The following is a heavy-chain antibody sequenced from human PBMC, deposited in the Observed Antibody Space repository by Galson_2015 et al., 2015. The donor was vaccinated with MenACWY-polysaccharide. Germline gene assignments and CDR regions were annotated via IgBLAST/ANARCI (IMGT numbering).Heavy chain of an antibody. V-gene: IGHV4-34*01. CDR2: INHSGST. CDR3: ARGDWAVVVAATRGGHFDY. D-gene: IGHD2-15*01. Sequence: SETLSLTCAVYGGSFSGYYWSWIRQPPGKGLEWIGEINHSGSTNYNPSLKSRVIISVDTSKNQFSLKLSSVTAADTAVYYCARGDWAVVVAATRGGHFDYWGQGTLVTVSS. J-gene: IGHJ4*02. CDR1: GGSFSGYY.